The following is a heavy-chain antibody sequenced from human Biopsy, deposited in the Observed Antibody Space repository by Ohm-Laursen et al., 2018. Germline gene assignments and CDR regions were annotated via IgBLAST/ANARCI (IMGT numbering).Heavy chain of an antibody. CDR3: ARSMTTMVRRRSYYFDY. Sequence: SLRLSCAASGFTFSSYWMSWARQAPGKGLEWVANIKQDGSETYFVDSVKGRFTISRDSAKSSLYLQMNSLRAEDTAVYYCARSMTTMVRRRSYYFDYWGQGTLVTVSS. J-gene: IGHJ4*02. D-gene: IGHD3-10*01. CDR1: GFTFSSYW. CDR2: IKQDGSET. V-gene: IGHV3-7*01.